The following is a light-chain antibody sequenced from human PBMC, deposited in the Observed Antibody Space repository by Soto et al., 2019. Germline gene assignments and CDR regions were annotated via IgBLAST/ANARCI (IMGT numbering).Light chain of an antibody. V-gene: IGKV1-5*03. CDR2: KAS. J-gene: IGKJ1*01. CDR1: QSISSW. Sequence: DIQMTQSPSTLSASVGDRVTITCRASQSISSWLAWYQQKPGKAPKLLIYKASSLESGVPSRFSGSGSGTEFTLTMRSLQPEDLETYSFKQYNSSSWAFGQGTKLETK. CDR3: KQYNSSSWA.